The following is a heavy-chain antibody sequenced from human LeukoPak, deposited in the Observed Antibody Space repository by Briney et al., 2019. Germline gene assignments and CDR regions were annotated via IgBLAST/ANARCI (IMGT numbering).Heavy chain of an antibody. CDR1: GFTFSSYS. V-gene: IGHV3-21*04. Sequence: GGSLRLSCAASGFTFSSYSMNWVRQAPGKGLEWVSSISSSSSYMYYADSVKGRFTISRDNSKSTLYLQMNSLRADDTAVYYCAKDQSYSQYVNYYNGMNVWGQGTTVTVSS. CDR2: ISSSSSYM. CDR3: AKDQSYSQYVNYYNGMNV. D-gene: IGHD4-11*01. J-gene: IGHJ6*02.